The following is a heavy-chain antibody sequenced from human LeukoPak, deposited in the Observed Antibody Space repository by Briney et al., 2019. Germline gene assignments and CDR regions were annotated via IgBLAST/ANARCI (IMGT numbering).Heavy chain of an antibody. CDR1: GFTFSSYS. D-gene: IGHD2-2*01. J-gene: IGHJ6*03. Sequence: GGSLRLSCAASGFTFSSYSMNWVRQAPGKGLEWVAVISYDGSNKYYADSVKGRFTISRDNSKNTLYLQMNSLRAEDTAVYYCARAGCSSTSCYGQMDYYYMDVWGKGTTVTVSS. CDR3: ARAGCSSTSCYGQMDYYYMDV. CDR2: ISYDGSNK. V-gene: IGHV3-30*03.